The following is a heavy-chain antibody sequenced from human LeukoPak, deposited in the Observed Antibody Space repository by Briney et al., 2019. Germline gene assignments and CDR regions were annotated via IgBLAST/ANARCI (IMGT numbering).Heavy chain of an antibody. D-gene: IGHD2-21*02. CDR2: ISGSGGST. CDR1: GFTFSSYA. V-gene: IGHV3-23*01. J-gene: IGHJ4*02. CDR3: AKDRAYCGGDCYPDSDFDY. Sequence: GGSLRLSCAASGFTFSSYAMSWVRQAPGKGLEWVSAISGSGGSTYYADSVKGRFTISRDNSKNTLYLQMNSLRVEDTAVYYCAKDRAYCGGDCYPDSDFDYWGQGTLVTVSS.